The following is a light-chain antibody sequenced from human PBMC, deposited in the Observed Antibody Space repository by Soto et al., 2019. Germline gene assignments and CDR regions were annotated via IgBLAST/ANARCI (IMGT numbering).Light chain of an antibody. CDR1: QSVSSNY. CDR2: GAS. J-gene: IGKJ1*01. V-gene: IGKV3-20*01. Sequence: EVMLTQSPGTLSLSPGERATLSCRASQSVSSNYLAWYQQKSGQAPRLLIYGASNRATGIPDRFSGSGSGTDFTLTIRRLATEDFAVYYCQQYDTSPRTFGQGTKVEFK. CDR3: QQYDTSPRT.